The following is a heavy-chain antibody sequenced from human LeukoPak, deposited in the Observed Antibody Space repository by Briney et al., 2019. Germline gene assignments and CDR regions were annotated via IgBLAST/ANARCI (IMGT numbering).Heavy chain of an antibody. CDR2: ISGSGGST. V-gene: IGHV3-23*01. CDR3: AKIFEACYQQLLDI. J-gene: IGHJ3*02. Sequence: GGSLRLSCAASGFTFSRYAMSWVRQAPGKGLEWVSAISGSGGSTYYADSVKGRFTISRDNSKNTLYLQMNSLRAEDTAVYYCAKIFEACYQQLLDIWGQGTMVTVSS. CDR1: GFTFSRYA. D-gene: IGHD1-1*01.